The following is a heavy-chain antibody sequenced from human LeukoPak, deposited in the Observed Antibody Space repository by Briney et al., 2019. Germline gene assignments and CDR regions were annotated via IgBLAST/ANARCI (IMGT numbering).Heavy chain of an antibody. CDR2: IVPIFGIA. D-gene: IGHD1-14*01. CDR3: ARSRRRSIYYYYYGMDV. J-gene: IGHJ6*02. CDR1: GGTFSSYA. Sequence: SVKVSCKASGGTFSSYAISWVRQAPGQGLEWMGRIVPIFGIANYAQKFQGRVTITADKSTSTAYMELSSLRSEDTAVYYCARSRRRSIYYYYYGMDVWGQGTTVTVSS. V-gene: IGHV1-69*04.